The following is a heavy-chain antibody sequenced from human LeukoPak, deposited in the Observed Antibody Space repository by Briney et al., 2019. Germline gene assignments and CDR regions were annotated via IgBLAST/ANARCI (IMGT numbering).Heavy chain of an antibody. J-gene: IGHJ3*02. Sequence: GGSLRLSCAASGFTFDDYAMHWVRQAPGKGLEWVSGISWISGSIGYADSAKGRFTISRDNAKNSLYLQMNSLRAEDTALYYCAKDIIRYSSSPDAFDIWGQGTMVTVSS. V-gene: IGHV3-9*01. D-gene: IGHD6-13*01. CDR2: ISWISGSI. CDR1: GFTFDDYA. CDR3: AKDIIRYSSSPDAFDI.